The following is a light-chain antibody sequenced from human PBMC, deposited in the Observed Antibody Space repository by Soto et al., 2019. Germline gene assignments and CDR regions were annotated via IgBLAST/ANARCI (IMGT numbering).Light chain of an antibody. CDR1: QSVSRSY. CDR3: QQYNNWPLT. V-gene: IGKV3-20*01. J-gene: IGKJ1*01. CDR2: GAS. Sequence: EILLTQSPCTLSLSPGERATLSCRASQSVSRSYLAWYQQKPGKAPSLLIYGASSRATGIPERFSGSGSGTEFTLTISSLQSEDFEVYYCQQYNNWPLTFGQGTKVDIK.